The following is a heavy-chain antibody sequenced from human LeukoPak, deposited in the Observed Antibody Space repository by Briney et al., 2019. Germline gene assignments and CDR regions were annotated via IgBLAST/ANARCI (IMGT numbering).Heavy chain of an antibody. CDR1: GFTISLYA. V-gene: IGHV3-64D*09. Sequence: GGSLRLSCSASGFTISLYAMHWVRQAPGKGLGYVSGISSKGVSTYYADSVKGRFTISRDNSKDTMFLQMSSLRPEDTAVYYCEKGGQYSSSSHFDYWGQGTLVTVSS. D-gene: IGHD6-6*01. CDR2: ISSKGVST. J-gene: IGHJ4*02. CDR3: EKGGQYSSSSHFDY.